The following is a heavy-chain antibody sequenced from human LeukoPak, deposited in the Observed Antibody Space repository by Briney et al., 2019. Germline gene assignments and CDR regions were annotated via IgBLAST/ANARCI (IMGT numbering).Heavy chain of an antibody. CDR2: INHSGRT. Sequence: SETLSLTCAVYGGSFSGYYWSWIRQPPGKGLEWIGEINHSGRTNYNPSLKSRVTISVDASKNQFSLKLSSVTAADTAVYYCARGGDSGSYLDYWGQGTLVTVSS. V-gene: IGHV4-34*01. CDR1: GGSFSGYY. J-gene: IGHJ4*02. D-gene: IGHD1-26*01. CDR3: ARGGDSGSYLDY.